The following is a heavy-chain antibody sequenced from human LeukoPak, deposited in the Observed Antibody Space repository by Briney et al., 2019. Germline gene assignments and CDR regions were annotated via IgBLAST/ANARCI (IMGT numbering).Heavy chain of an antibody. V-gene: IGHV3-21*01. J-gene: IGHJ4*02. D-gene: IGHD5-12*01. CDR1: GFTFSSYS. CDR3: ARVIGGYSGYPY. CDR2: ISSSSSYI. Sequence: GGSLRLSCAASGFTFSSYSMNWVRQAPGKGLEWVSSISSSSSYIYYADSVKGRLTISRDNAKNSLYLQMNSLRAEDTAVYYCARVIGGYSGYPYWGQGTLVTVSS.